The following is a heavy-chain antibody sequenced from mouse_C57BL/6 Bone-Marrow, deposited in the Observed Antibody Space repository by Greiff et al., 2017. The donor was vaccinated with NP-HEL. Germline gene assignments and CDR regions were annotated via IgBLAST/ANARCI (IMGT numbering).Heavy chain of an antibody. CDR1: GFSLTSYG. D-gene: IGHD1-1*01. J-gene: IGHJ4*01. V-gene: IGHV2-2*01. Sequence: VHLVESGPGLVQPSQSLSITCTVSGFSLTSYGVHWVRQSPGKGLEWLGVIWSGGSTDYNAAFISRLSISKDNSKSQVFFKMNSLQADDTAIYYCALSITTVVADAMDYWGQGTSVTVSS. CDR3: ALSITTVVADAMDY. CDR2: IWSGGST.